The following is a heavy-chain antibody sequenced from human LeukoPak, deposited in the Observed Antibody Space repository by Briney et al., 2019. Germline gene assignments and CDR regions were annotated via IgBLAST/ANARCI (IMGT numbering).Heavy chain of an antibody. CDR1: GFTFSNYN. Sequence: GGSLRLSCAASGFTFSNYNMNWVRQAPGKGLELVSSISSSSNFIYYAESLKGRFTISRDNARNSLYLQMNSLRVEDTAVYYCARESRWAFDIWGQGTMVTVSS. V-gene: IGHV3-21*01. D-gene: IGHD6-19*01. CDR3: ARESRWAFDI. J-gene: IGHJ3*02. CDR2: ISSSSNFI.